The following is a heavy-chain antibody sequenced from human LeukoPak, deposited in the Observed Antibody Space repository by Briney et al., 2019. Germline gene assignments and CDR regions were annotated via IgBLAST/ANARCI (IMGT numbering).Heavy chain of an antibody. V-gene: IGHV3-7*01. Sequence: GGSLRLSCAASGFTVSSNYMSWVRQAPGKGLEWVASIKQDGSEKYYVDSVKGRFTISRDNAKNSLYLQMNSLRAEDTAVYYCASGWSGYDSELDYWGQGTLVTVSS. CDR2: IKQDGSEK. CDR3: ASGWSGYDSELDY. D-gene: IGHD5-12*01. CDR1: GFTVSSNY. J-gene: IGHJ4*02.